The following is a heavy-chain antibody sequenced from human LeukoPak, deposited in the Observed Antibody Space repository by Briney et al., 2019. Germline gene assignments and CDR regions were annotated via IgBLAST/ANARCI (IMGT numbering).Heavy chain of an antibody. CDR1: SYSISSSRYY. CDR3: ARDLDENWGYFDL. V-gene: IGHV4-39*07. D-gene: IGHD7-27*01. CDR2: INYSGRT. J-gene: IGHJ2*01. Sequence: SETLSLTCTVSSYSISSSRYYWGWIRQTPGQGLEWIGSINYSGRTYYNPSLKSRVTISVDSSKYQFSLNLRSVTAADTAVYFCARDLDENWGYFDLWGRGTLVTVSS.